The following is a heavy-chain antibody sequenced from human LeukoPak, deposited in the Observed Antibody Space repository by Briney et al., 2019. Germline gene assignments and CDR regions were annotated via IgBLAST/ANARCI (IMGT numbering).Heavy chain of an antibody. Sequence: GGSLRLSCAASGFTFSSYAMSWVRQAPGKGLEWVSAISGSGGSTYYADSVKGRFTISKDNSNNTVYLQMNSVRVEDTAVYYCARVWFGYFFQWGQGALVTVSS. CDR3: ARVWFGYFFQ. CDR2: ISGSGGST. D-gene: IGHD3-10*01. J-gene: IGHJ4*02. CDR1: GFTFSSYA. V-gene: IGHV3-23*01.